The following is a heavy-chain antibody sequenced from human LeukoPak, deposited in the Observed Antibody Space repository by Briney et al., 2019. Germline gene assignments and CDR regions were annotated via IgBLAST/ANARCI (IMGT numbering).Heavy chain of an antibody. CDR1: GGSFSGYY. V-gene: IGHV4-34*01. CDR2: INRSGST. Sequence: PSETLSLTCAVYGGSFSGYYWSWIRQPPGKGLEWIGEINRSGSTNYNPSLKSRVTISVDTSKNQFSLKLSSVTAADTAVYYCARGGAAMATPYYYYYMDVWGKGTTVTVSS. J-gene: IGHJ6*03. CDR3: ARGGAAMATPYYYYYMDV. D-gene: IGHD5-18*01.